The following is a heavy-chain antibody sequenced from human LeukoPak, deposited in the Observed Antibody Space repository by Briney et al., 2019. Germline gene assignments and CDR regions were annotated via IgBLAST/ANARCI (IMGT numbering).Heavy chain of an antibody. D-gene: IGHD3-3*01. CDR3: ARGSRITIFGVTKIGTNWFDP. V-gene: IGHV4-34*01. CDR1: GGSFSGYY. J-gene: IGHJ5*02. Sequence: PSETLSLTCAVYGGSFSGYYWNWIRQPPGKGLEWIGEINHSGSTNYNPSLKSRVTISVDTSKNQFSLKLSSVTAADTAVYYCARGSRITIFGVTKIGTNWFDPWGQGTLVTVSS. CDR2: INHSGST.